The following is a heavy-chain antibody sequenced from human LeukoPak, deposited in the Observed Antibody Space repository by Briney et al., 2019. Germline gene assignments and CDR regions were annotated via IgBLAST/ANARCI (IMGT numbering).Heavy chain of an antibody. CDR1: GGTFSSYA. CDR2: IIPIFGTA. CDR3: ARGVRAGTSSFDY. V-gene: IGHV1-69*01. D-gene: IGHD6-13*01. J-gene: IGHJ4*02. Sequence: SVKVSCKASGGTFSSYAISWVRQAPGQGLEWMGGIIPIFGTANYAQKFQGRVTITADESTSSAYMELSSLRSEDTAVYYCARGVRAGTSSFDYWGRGTLVTVSS.